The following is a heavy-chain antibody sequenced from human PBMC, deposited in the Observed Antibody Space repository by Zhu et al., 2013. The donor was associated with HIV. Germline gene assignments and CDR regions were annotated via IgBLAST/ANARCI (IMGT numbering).Heavy chain of an antibody. CDR3: ARGDVLSSISAPFV. J-gene: IGHJ4*02. Sequence: QVQLVQSGAEVKKPGASVKVSCKASGYTFTSNAINWVRQAPGQGLEWMGWISAYNGNTNYAQKFQGRVTMTTDTSTSTAYMEVRSLRSEDTAVYYCARGDVLSSISAPFVWGQGTLVTVSS. CDR2: ISAYNGNT. CDR1: GYTFTSNA. V-gene: IGHV1-18*01. D-gene: IGHD3-16*01.